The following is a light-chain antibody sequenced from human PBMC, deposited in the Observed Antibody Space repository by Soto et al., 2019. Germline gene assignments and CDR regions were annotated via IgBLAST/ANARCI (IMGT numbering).Light chain of an antibody. CDR3: SSYAGSSNV. CDR2: EVN. CDR1: SSDVGGYNY. J-gene: IGLJ1*01. Sequence: QSALGQPPSASGSPGQSVAISCTGTSSDVGGYNYVSWYQQHPGKAPKLMIYEVNKRPSGVPDRFSGSKSGNTASLTVSGLQAEDEADYYCSSYAGSSNVFGTGTKVTVL. V-gene: IGLV2-8*01.